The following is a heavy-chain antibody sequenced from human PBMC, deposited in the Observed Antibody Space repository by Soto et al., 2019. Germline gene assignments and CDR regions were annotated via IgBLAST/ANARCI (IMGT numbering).Heavy chain of an antibody. Sequence: QVQLVQSGAEVQKPGSSVKVSCKASGGDFINYGISWVRQAPGQGLEWMGGIIPIFRSANYAQKFQGRVTIAADEATTTAYMELSTLTSADTAVYYCARDRYYDGVGYHYESAHGGQGTLVTVSS. V-gene: IGHV1-69*01. D-gene: IGHD3-22*01. CDR3: ARDRYYDGVGYHYESAH. CDR2: IIPIFRSA. J-gene: IGHJ4*02. CDR1: GGDFINYG.